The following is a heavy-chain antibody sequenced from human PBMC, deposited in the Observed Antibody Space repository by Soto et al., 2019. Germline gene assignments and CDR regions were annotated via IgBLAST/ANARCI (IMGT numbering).Heavy chain of an antibody. CDR1: GFTFSSYG. CDR2: ISYDGSNK. CDR3: AKDLGGYCSGGSCYANWFDP. D-gene: IGHD2-15*01. Sequence: ESVGGVVQPGRSLRLSCAASGFTFSSYGMHWVRQAPGKGLEWVAVISYDGSNKYYADSVKGRFTISRDNSKNTLYLQMNSLRAEDTAVYYCAKDLGGYCSGGSCYANWFDPWGQGTLVTVSS. J-gene: IGHJ5*02. V-gene: IGHV3-30*18.